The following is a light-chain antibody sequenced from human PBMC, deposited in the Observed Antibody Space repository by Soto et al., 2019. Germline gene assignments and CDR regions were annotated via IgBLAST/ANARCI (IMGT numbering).Light chain of an antibody. CDR2: KNN. V-gene: IGLV1-47*01. J-gene: IGLJ3*02. Sequence: QSALTQPPSASGTPGQRVTFSCSGSSSNIGNNHVFWYQHFPGTAPRLLIYKNNQRPSGVPDRFSGSKSGTSASLAISGLRSEDEADYYCAAWDDSLSGWMFGGGTKLTVL. CDR1: SSNIGNNH. CDR3: AAWDDSLSGWM.